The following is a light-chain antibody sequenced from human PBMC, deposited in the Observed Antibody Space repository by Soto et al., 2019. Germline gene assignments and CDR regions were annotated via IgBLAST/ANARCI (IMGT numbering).Light chain of an antibody. CDR3: QQSYITPRT. Sequence: DIPMTQSPSSLSASVGDRVIITCRASQSIDRYLNWYQQKPGKAPELLSYAASSLQSWVPSRFSGSESGTDFTLTISNLQPEDFATYYCQQSYITPRTFCQGTKVEI. V-gene: IGKV1-39*01. J-gene: IGKJ1*01. CDR1: QSIDRY. CDR2: AAS.